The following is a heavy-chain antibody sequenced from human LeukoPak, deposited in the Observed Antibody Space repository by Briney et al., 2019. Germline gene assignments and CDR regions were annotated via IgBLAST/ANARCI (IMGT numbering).Heavy chain of an antibody. V-gene: IGHV4-59*08. CDR3: ARGVRGFDP. Sequence: SETLSLTCSVSDDSITMYYWTCIRQPPGKGLEWIGYVDHTGSTNFNPSLNGRVSISRDTTKNLFSPKLSSVTAADTAVYYCARGVRGFDPWGQGTLVTVSS. D-gene: IGHD3-10*02. CDR1: DDSITMYY. CDR2: VDHTGST. J-gene: IGHJ5*02.